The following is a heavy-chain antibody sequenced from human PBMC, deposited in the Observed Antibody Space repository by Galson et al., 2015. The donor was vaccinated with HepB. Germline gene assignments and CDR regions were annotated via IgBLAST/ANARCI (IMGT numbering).Heavy chain of an antibody. CDR3: ARDRLGFDP. CDR2: ISSSSSYT. CDR1: GSTFSDYY. Sequence: SLRLSCAASGSTFSDYYMSWIRQAPGKGLEWVSYISSSSSYTNYADSVKGRFTISRDNAKNSLYLQMNSLRAEDTAVYYCARDRLGFDPWGQGTLVTVSS. V-gene: IGHV3-11*06. J-gene: IGHJ5*02. D-gene: IGHD4-11*01.